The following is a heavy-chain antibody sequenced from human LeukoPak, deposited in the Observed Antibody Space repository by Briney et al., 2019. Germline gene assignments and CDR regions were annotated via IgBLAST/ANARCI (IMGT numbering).Heavy chain of an antibody. CDR3: ARGMQAYYSMDV. CDR2: INPSDGST. Sequence: ASLKVSCKSSGYTFTSYYIHLVPPAPGQGVEWMSIINPSDGSTTNSQKFQGRVTMTRDTYTSTVYMELSRLRSDDTGVDQCARGMQAYYSMDVWGKGTTVTVSS. J-gene: IGHJ6*03. CDR1: GYTFTSYY. D-gene: IGHD2-8*01. V-gene: IGHV1-46*01.